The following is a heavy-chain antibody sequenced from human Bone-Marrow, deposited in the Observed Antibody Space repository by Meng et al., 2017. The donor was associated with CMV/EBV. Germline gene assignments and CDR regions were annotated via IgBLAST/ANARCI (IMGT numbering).Heavy chain of an antibody. Sequence: KASGGTFSSYAISRVRQAPGQGLEWVGGIIPIFGTANYAQKFQGRVTITADESTSTAYMELSSLRSEDTAVYYCARDSVAPWGWFDPWGQGTLVTVSS. CDR3: ARDSVAPWGWFDP. J-gene: IGHJ5*02. CDR1: GGTFSSYA. D-gene: IGHD6-19*01. V-gene: IGHV1-69*01. CDR2: IIPIFGTA.